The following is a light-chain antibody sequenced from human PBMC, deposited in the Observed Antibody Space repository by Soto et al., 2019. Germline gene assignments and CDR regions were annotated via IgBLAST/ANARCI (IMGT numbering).Light chain of an antibody. V-gene: IGKV3-20*01. Sequence: EIVLTQSPGTLSLSPGDGATLSCRASQSVGSDYLAWYQQKPGQAPTLLIYGAFHRATGIPHRFSGTGSGTDFTLSISRLEPEDFAVYYCQQYGGSPYTFGQGTKLDIK. CDR3: QQYGGSPYT. CDR2: GAF. CDR1: QSVGSDY. J-gene: IGKJ2*01.